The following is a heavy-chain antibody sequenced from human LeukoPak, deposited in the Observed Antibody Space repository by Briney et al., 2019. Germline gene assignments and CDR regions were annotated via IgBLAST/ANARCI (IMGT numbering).Heavy chain of an antibody. CDR1: GYTFSSYA. J-gene: IGHJ4*02. V-gene: IGHV3-23*01. CDR2: ISGSGGST. Sequence: GGSLRLSCAASGYTFSSYAMSWVRQAPGKGLEWVSAISGSGGSTYYADSVKGRFTISGANSKNTLYLQMNSLRAEDTAVYYCAKDLFPRYCSSTSCQLSFDYWGQGTLVTVSS. D-gene: IGHD2-2*01. CDR3: AKDLFPRYCSSTSCQLSFDY.